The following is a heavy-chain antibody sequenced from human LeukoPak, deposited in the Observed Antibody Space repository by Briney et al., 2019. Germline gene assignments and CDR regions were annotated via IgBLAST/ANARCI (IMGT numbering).Heavy chain of an antibody. Sequence: AGTLRLSCAASGFTFSIYAMSWVRQAPGRGLEWVSAMSGSGGSTYYADSVKGRFTNSRDNSKNTLYLQMNSLRAEDTAVYYCAKGVGYCSGGSCQQFDYWGQGTLVTVSS. J-gene: IGHJ4*02. D-gene: IGHD2-15*01. CDR2: MSGSGGST. CDR3: AKGVGYCSGGSCQQFDY. CDR1: GFTFSIYA. V-gene: IGHV3-23*01.